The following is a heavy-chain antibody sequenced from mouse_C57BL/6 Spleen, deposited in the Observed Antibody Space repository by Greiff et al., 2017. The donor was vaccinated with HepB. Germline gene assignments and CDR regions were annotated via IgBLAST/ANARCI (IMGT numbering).Heavy chain of an antibody. CDR3: ARGDYYYGSPWFAY. Sequence: EVQLKESGPGLVKPSQSLSLTCSVTGYSITSGYYWNWIRQFPGNKLEWMGYISYDGSNNYNPSLKNRISITRDTSKNQFFLKLNSVTTEDTATYYCARGDYYYGSPWFAYWGQGTLVTVSA. J-gene: IGHJ3*01. CDR2: ISYDGSN. V-gene: IGHV3-6*01. D-gene: IGHD1-1*01. CDR1: GYSITSGYY.